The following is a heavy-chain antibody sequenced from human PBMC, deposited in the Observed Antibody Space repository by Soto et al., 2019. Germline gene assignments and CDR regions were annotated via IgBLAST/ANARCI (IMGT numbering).Heavy chain of an antibody. Sequence: QVQLHESGPGLVKPSETLSLSCSVSGGSLDNYYWTWIRQPPGKGLEFIGYIYYKGTTTYNPSLKSRVAISIDTSKNQFSLQLTSVIAADTASYYCARLGDYYQSLGTWGRGTLVTVSS. CDR3: ARLGDYYQSLGT. D-gene: IGHD3-22*01. J-gene: IGHJ5*02. V-gene: IGHV4-59*08. CDR1: GGSLDNYY. CDR2: IYYKGTT.